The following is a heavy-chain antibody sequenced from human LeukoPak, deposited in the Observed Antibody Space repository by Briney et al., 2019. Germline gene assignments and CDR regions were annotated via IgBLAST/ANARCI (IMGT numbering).Heavy chain of an antibody. J-gene: IGHJ5*02. CDR1: GFTFSSYG. D-gene: IGHD2-21*02. V-gene: IGHV3-33*01. CDR2: IWYDGSNK. CDR3: ARDRDRLPRNWFDP. Sequence: PGGSLRLSCAASGFTFSSYGMHWVRQAPGKGLEWVAVIWYDGSNKYYADSVKGRFTISRDNSKNTLYLQMNSLRAEDTAVYYCARDRDRLPRNWFDPWGQGTLVTVSS.